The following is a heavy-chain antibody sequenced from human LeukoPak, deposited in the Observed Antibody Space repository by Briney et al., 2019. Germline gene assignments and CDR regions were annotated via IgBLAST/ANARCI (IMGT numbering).Heavy chain of an antibody. CDR2: IRYDGHNK. J-gene: IGHJ4*02. Sequence: QPGGSLRLSCAASGFTFSSYGMHWVRQAPGKGLDWVAFIRYDGHNKYYADSVKGRFTISRDNAKNSLYLQMNSLRAEDTAVYYCARSLLLWFGELRWGDYWGQGTLVTVSS. D-gene: IGHD3-10*01. V-gene: IGHV3-30*02. CDR1: GFTFSSYG. CDR3: ARSLLLWFGELRWGDY.